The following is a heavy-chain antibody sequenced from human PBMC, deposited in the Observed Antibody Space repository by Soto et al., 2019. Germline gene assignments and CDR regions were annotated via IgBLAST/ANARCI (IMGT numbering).Heavy chain of an antibody. Sequence: VGSLRLSCAASGFTFNDYAMHWVRQAPGNGLEWVSLISWDGENEFYPASVKGRFTISRDNSKTFLDWIMTVLGGETVAYCYSAKDCESDGYGYYIDNWGQGTLVTVS. CDR3: AKDCESDGYGYYIDN. CDR2: ISWDGENE. J-gene: IGHJ4*02. CDR1: GFTFNDYA. V-gene: IGHV3-43D*04. D-gene: IGHD5-12*01.